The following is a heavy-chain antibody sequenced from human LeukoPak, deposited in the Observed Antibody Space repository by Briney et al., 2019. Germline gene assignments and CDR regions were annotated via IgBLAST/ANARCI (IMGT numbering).Heavy chain of an antibody. J-gene: IGHJ4*02. CDR2: IQFDGSEE. Sequence: GGSLKLSCAASGFIFSTYGMHWVRQAPGKGLEWVAFIQFDGSEEFYADSVKGRFTISRDNSKNTLYLQMNSLRAEDTSVYYCAEDQKLQPFHYWGQGTLVTVSS. D-gene: IGHD2-15*01. V-gene: IGHV3-30*02. CDR1: GFIFSTYG. CDR3: AEDQKLQPFHY.